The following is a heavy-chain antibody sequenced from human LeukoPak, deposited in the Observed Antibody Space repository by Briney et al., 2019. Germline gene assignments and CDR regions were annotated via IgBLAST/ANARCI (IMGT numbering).Heavy chain of an antibody. D-gene: IGHD4-17*01. CDR2: ISGSGGST. J-gene: IGHJ3*02. CDR1: GFTFSSYA. Sequence: GGYLRPSCAASGFTFSSYAMSWVRQAPGKGLEWVSAISGSGGSTYYADSVKGRFTISRDNAKNSLYLQMNSLRAEDMALYYCAKDKTVWTTVTTSDAFDIWGQGTMVTVSS. V-gene: IGHV3-23*01. CDR3: AKDKTVWTTVTTSDAFDI.